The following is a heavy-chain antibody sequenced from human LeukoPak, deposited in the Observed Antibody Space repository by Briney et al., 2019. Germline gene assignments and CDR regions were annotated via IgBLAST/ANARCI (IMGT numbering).Heavy chain of an antibody. J-gene: IGHJ4*02. V-gene: IGHV4-34*01. CDR3: AIGYDFWSGLPSGGY. D-gene: IGHD3-3*01. CDR1: GGSFSGYY. Sequence: PSETLSPTCAVYGGSFSGYYWSWIRQPPGKGLEWIGEINHSGSTNYNPSPKSRVTISVDTSKNQFSLKLSSVTAADTAVYYCAIGYDFWSGLPSGGYWGQGSLVTVSS. CDR2: INHSGST.